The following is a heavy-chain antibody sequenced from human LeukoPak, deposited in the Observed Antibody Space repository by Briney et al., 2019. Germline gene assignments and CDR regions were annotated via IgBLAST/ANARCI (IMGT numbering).Heavy chain of an antibody. V-gene: IGHV3-23*01. Sequence: GGSLRLSCAASGFTFSSYATSWVRQAPGKGLEWVSGISGSGGTTYYADSVKGRFTISRDNSKNTLYLQMNSPRAEDTAVYYCAKDGYSSGWSFDYWGQGTLVTVSS. CDR1: GFTFSSYA. D-gene: IGHD6-19*01. CDR2: ISGSGGTT. J-gene: IGHJ4*02. CDR3: AKDGYSSGWSFDY.